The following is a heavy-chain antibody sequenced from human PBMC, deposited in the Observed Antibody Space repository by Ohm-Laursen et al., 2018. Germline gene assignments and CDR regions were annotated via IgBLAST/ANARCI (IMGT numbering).Heavy chain of an antibody. D-gene: IGHD3-22*01. J-gene: IGHJ4*02. CDR3: GKSFYSDSSGYSRGADY. V-gene: IGHV3-23*01. CDR1: GFTFSDYA. Sequence: SLRLSCTASGFTFSDYAMSWVRQTPGQGLEWVSSISGSGDTTYYGDSVKGRFTISRDKSKNTVYLQMNSLRAEDTAIYYCGKSFYSDSSGYSRGADYWGQGTLVTVSS. CDR2: ISGSGDTT.